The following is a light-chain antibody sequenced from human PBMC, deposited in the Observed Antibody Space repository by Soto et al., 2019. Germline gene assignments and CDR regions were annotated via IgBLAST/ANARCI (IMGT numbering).Light chain of an antibody. Sequence: EIVLTQSPATLSLSPGERATLSCGASQSISNYLAWYQQKAGQAPRLLIYDASNRATGIPVRFSGSGSGTDFTLTISSLEPEDSAVYYCQQRSDWSSITFGQGTRLEIK. CDR1: QSISNY. CDR3: QQRSDWSSIT. V-gene: IGKV3-11*01. CDR2: DAS. J-gene: IGKJ5*01.